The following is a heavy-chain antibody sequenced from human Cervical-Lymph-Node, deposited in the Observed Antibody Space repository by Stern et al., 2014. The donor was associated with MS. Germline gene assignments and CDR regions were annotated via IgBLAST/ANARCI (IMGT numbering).Heavy chain of an antibody. Sequence: VQLVQSGAEVRKPGESLRISCEVSGYRFTNNWIGWVRQVPGKGLEWMGIICPGDSETRYSPSFQGQVTILVDKSNSITYLQWSSLKASDTAIYYCARRGHGYMGIDYWGQGTLVTVSS. D-gene: IGHD1-1*01. J-gene: IGHJ4*02. CDR1: GYRFTNNW. V-gene: IGHV5-51*03. CDR3: ARRGHGYMGIDY. CDR2: ICPGDSET.